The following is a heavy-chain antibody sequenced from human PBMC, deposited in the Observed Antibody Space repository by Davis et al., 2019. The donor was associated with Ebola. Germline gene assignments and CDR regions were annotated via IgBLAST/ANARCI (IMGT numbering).Heavy chain of an antibody. CDR1: GGTFSSYA. CDR3: ARAPHPPAWLRFLYTGLTDY. J-gene: IGHJ4*02. CDR2: IIPIFGTA. V-gene: IGHV1-69*13. Sequence: SVKVSCKASGGTFSSYAISWVRQAPGQGLEWMGGIIPIFGTANYAQKFQGRVTITADESTSTAYMELSSLRSEDTAVYYCARAPHPPAWLRFLYTGLTDYWGQGTLVTVSS. D-gene: IGHD5-12*01.